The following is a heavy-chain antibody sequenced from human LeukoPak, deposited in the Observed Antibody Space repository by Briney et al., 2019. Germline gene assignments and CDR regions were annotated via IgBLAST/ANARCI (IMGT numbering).Heavy chain of an antibody. D-gene: IGHD3-3*01. CDR3: AKAELGVDTFFDY. J-gene: IGHJ4*02. V-gene: IGHV3-23*01. CDR2: LSGSGAGT. CDR1: GFTFSDYA. Sequence: GGSLRLSCAASGFTFSDYALGWVRQAPGRGLEWVATLSGSGAGTYYSDSVQGRFTISKDNSKRTLFLQMNSLRAEDTAFYYCAKAELGVDTFFDYWGQGTLVTVSS.